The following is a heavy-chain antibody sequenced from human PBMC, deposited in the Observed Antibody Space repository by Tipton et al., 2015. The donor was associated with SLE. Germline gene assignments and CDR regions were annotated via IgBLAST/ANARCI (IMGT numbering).Heavy chain of an antibody. Sequence: QLVQSGAEVKKPGASVKVSCKASGYTFTGYYMHWVRQAPGQGLEWMGWINPNSGGTNYAQKFQGRVTMTRDTSISTAYMELRRLRSDDTAVYYCARRRTYYDFWSGYPGARFDPWGQGTLVTVSS. V-gene: IGHV1-2*02. J-gene: IGHJ5*02. CDR1: GYTFTGYY. D-gene: IGHD3-3*01. CDR2: INPNSGGT. CDR3: ARRRTYYDFWSGYPGARFDP.